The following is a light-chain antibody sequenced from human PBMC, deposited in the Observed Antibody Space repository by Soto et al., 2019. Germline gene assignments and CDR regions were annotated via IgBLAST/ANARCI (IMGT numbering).Light chain of an antibody. CDR3: LQDYNYPRT. J-gene: IGKJ1*01. CDR1: QTITNW. CDR2: NAS. Sequence: IQMTHSPSTLSASVGDRVTMTGSSSQTITNWLAWYQHKPGKAPRLLIYNASSLQSGVPSRFTGSGSGTDFTLTISSLQPEDFATYYCLQDYNYPRTFGQGTKVDIK. V-gene: IGKV1-6*01.